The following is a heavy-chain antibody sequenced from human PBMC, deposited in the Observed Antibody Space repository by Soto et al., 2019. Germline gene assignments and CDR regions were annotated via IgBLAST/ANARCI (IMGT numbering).Heavy chain of an antibody. Sequence: SVKVSCKASGGTFSSYAISWVRQAPGQGLEWMGGIIPIFGTANYAQKFQGRVTITADESTSTAYMELSSLRSEDTAVYYCANLGYCSSTSCPTGDYWGQGTLVTVSS. CDR2: IIPIFGTA. CDR3: ANLGYCSSTSCPTGDY. V-gene: IGHV1-69*13. D-gene: IGHD2-2*01. CDR1: GGTFSSYA. J-gene: IGHJ4*02.